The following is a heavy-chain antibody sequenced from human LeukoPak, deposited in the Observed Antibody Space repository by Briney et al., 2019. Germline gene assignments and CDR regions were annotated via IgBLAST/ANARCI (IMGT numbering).Heavy chain of an antibody. D-gene: IGHD3-10*01. CDR2: INHSGST. CDR3: ARLFYSGSGSYAMDV. J-gene: IGHJ6*03. Sequence: SETLSLTCTVSGGSISSYYWTWIRQPPGKGLEWIGEINHSGSTNYNASLKSRVTISVDTSKNQFSLKLSSVTAADTAVYYCARLFYSGSGSYAMDVWGKGTTVTMSS. CDR1: GGSISSYY. V-gene: IGHV4-34*01.